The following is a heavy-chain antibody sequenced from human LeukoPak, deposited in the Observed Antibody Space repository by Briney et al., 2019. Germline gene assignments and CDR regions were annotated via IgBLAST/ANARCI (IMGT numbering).Heavy chain of an antibody. CDR2: INHSGST. CDR3: ARQDIVVVPANGIYFDY. CDR1: GGSFSGYY. D-gene: IGHD2-2*01. Sequence: SETLSLTCAVYGGSFSGYYWSWIRQPPGKGLEWIGEINHSGSTNYIPSLKSRVTISVDTSKNQFSLKLSSVTAADTAVYYCARQDIVVVPANGIYFDYWGQGTLVTVSS. J-gene: IGHJ4*02. V-gene: IGHV4-34*01.